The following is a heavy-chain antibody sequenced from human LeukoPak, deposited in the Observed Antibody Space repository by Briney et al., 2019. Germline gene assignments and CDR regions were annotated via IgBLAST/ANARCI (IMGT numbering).Heavy chain of an antibody. CDR2: IYYSGST. Sequence: SETLSLTCTVSGGSISSYYWSWIRQPPGKGLEWIGYIYYSGSTNYNPSLKSRVTISVDTSKNQFSLKLSSVTAADTAVYYCARSRGGHSYGVDFEVWGQGTLVTVSS. CDR3: ARSRGGHSYGVDFEV. J-gene: IGHJ4*02. V-gene: IGHV4-59*08. CDR1: GGSISSYY. D-gene: IGHD5-18*01.